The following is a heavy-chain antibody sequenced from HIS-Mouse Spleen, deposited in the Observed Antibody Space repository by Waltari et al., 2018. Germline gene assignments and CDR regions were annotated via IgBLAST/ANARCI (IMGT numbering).Heavy chain of an antibody. Sequence: QLQLQESGPGLVKPSETLSLTCTVSGCSISSRSYYWGLIRPPPGKGLEWIGSIYYSGSTYYNPSLKSRVTISVDTSKNQFSLKLSSVTAADTAVYYCAREIPYSSSWYDWYFDLWGRGTLVTVSS. CDR3: AREIPYSSSWYDWYFDL. J-gene: IGHJ2*01. CDR1: GCSISSRSYY. CDR2: IYYSGST. V-gene: IGHV4-39*07. D-gene: IGHD6-13*01.